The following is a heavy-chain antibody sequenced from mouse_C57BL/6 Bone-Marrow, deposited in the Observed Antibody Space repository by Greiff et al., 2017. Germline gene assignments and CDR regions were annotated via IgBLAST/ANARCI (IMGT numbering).Heavy chain of an antibody. Sequence: QVHVKQSGPGLVAPSQSLSITCTVSGFSLTSYGVDWVRQPPGQGLEWLGVIWGGGSTNYNSALVSRLSISKDNSKSQVFLKMNSMQTDDTARYYCAKRAYAMDYWGQGTSVTVSS. CDR3: AKRAYAMDY. CDR1: GFSLTSYG. J-gene: IGHJ4*01. V-gene: IGHV2-9*01. CDR2: IWGGGST.